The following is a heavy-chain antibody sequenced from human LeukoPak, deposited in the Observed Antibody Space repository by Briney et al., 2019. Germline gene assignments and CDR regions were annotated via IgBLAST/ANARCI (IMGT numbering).Heavy chain of an antibody. CDR2: VYYSGTT. J-gene: IGHJ4*02. CDR3: ARVRSGWYFDY. CDR1: GYSISSGYY. Sequence: SEILSLTCTVSGYSISSGYYWGWIRQPPGEGLEWIGSVYYSGTTQYNPSLKSRVTISVDTSKNQFSLKLNSETAADSAVYYCARVRSGWYFDYWAQGTLVTVSS. V-gene: IGHV4-38-2*02. D-gene: IGHD6-19*01.